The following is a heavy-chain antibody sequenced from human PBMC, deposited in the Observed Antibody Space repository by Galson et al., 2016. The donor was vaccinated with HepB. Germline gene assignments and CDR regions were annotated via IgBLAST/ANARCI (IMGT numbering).Heavy chain of an antibody. CDR3: VKDRPYGTGWYGCSES. J-gene: IGHJ5*02. D-gene: IGHD6-13*01. V-gene: IGHV3-74*03. CDR2: FRGRANT. CDR1: GITFSRYW. Sequence: SLRLSCAASGITFSRYWMHWVRQAPGKGLEWVSSFRGRANTQYADSVRGRFTASRDDSKGSLFLQMNSLTADDTAVYYCVKDRPYGTGWYGCSESWGQGTLVIVSS.